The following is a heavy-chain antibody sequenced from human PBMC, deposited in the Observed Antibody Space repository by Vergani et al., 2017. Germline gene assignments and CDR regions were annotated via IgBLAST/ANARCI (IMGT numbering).Heavy chain of an antibody. D-gene: IGHD2-2*01. CDR2: ISWNSVDI. J-gene: IGHJ3*01. CDR1: GFTFENYA. CDR3: AKVCGSTSCPYGGGAFDV. V-gene: IGHV3-9*03. Sequence: EVQVVESGGGLVQPGRSLRLSCAASGFTFENYAMHWVRQAPGKGLEWVSGISWNSVDIGYADSVKGRFTISRDNAKNSLYLQMNSLRREDMALYYCAKVCGSTSCPYGGGAFDVWGHGTMVTVSS.